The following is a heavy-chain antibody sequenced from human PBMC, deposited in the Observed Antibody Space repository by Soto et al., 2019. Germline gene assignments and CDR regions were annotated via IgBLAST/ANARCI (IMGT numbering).Heavy chain of an antibody. CDR1: GFTFSSYW. CDR3: AVAVAGPTAIGY. Sequence: EVQLVESGGGLVQPGGSLRLSCAASGFTFSSYWMHWVRQAPGKGLVWVSRINSDGSSTSYADSVKGRFTISRDNAKITLYLQMNSLRAEDTAVYYCAVAVAGPTAIGYWGQGTLVTVSS. D-gene: IGHD6-19*01. J-gene: IGHJ4*02. V-gene: IGHV3-74*01. CDR2: INSDGSST.